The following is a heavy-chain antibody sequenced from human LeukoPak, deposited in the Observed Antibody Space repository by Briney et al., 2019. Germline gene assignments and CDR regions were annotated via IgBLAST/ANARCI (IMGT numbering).Heavy chain of an antibody. Sequence: PGGTLRLSCAASGFTFSTYGMSWVRQAPGKGLEWVSSISSSSSYIYYADSVKGRFTISRDNAKNSLYLQMNSLRAEDTAVYYCARVAGTGYYYMDVWGKGTTVTVSS. CDR3: ARVAGTGYYYMDV. CDR2: ISSSSSYI. D-gene: IGHD6-19*01. V-gene: IGHV3-21*01. CDR1: GFTFSTYG. J-gene: IGHJ6*03.